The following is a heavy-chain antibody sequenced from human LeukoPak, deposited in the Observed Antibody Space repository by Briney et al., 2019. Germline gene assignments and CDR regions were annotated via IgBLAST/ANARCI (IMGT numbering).Heavy chain of an antibody. J-gene: IGHJ5*02. CDR2: ISAYNGNT. V-gene: IGHV1-18*04. Sequence: GASVKVSCKASGYTFTSYGISWVRQAPGQGLEWMGWISAYNGNTNYAQKLRGRVTMTTDTSTSTAYMELRSLRSDDTAVYYCARATARPYGSGSNRFDPRGQGTLVTVSS. CDR1: GYTFTSYG. CDR3: ARATARPYGSGSNRFDP. D-gene: IGHD3-10*01.